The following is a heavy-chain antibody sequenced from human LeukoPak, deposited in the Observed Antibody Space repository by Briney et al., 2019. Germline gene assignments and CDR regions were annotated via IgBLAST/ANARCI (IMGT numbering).Heavy chain of an antibody. CDR2: IYHSGST. V-gene: IGHV4-4*02. D-gene: IGHD3-22*01. Sequence: SRTLSLTCAVSGGSISSSNWWSWVRQPPGKGLEWIGEIYHSGSTNYNPSLKSRVTISVDKSKNQFSLKLSSVTAADTAVYYCASSDYYDSSGPLYWYFDLWGRGTLVTVSS. J-gene: IGHJ2*01. CDR1: GGSISSSNW. CDR3: ASSDYYDSSGPLYWYFDL.